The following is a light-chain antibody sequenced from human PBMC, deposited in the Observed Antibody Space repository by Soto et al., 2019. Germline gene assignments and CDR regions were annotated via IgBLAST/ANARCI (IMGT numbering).Light chain of an antibody. CDR2: EDS. V-gene: IGLV2-14*01. Sequence: QSVLTQPASMSGSPGQSITISCTGSNSDGGDYKFVSWHQQHPGKAPKLIIFEDSKRPSGVSDHFAGSTSGDTASLTISGLQVEDEADASCSSYSRSTTSVVFVGGTKLTVL. CDR3: SSYSRSTTSVV. CDR1: NSDGGDYKF. J-gene: IGLJ2*01.